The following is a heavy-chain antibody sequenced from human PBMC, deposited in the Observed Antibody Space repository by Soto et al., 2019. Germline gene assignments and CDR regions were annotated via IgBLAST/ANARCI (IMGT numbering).Heavy chain of an antibody. Sequence: QVQLVQSGAEVKKPGASVKVSCKASGYTFTSYGISWVRQASGQGLEWMGWISAYNGNTKYAQKLQCRVTMTTYTSTSTAYMELRSLRSDDTAVYYCARDEAYKWNDGGWFDPWGQGTLVTVSS. D-gene: IGHD1-1*01. CDR1: GYTFTSYG. J-gene: IGHJ5*02. V-gene: IGHV1-18*01. CDR2: ISAYNGNT. CDR3: ARDEAYKWNDGGWFDP.